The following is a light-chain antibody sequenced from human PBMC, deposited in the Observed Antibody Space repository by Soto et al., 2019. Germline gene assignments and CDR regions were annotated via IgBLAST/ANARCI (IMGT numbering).Light chain of an antibody. Sequence: QSALTQPASVSGSPGQSITISCTGTSSDVGGSNYVSWYQQHPGKAPKLIIYEVTNRPSGISNRFSGSRSGDTASLTISGLQAEDEADYYCSSYTTRSTVVFGGGTKLTV. CDR1: SSDVGGSNY. V-gene: IGLV2-14*01. CDR2: EVT. CDR3: SSYTTRSTVV. J-gene: IGLJ2*01.